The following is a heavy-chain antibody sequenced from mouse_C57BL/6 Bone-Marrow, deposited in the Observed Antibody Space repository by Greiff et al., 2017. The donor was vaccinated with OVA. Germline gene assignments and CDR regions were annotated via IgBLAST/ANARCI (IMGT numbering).Heavy chain of an antibody. CDR1: GFTFTDYY. J-gene: IGHJ4*01. CDR2: IRNKANGYTT. D-gene: IGHD1-1*01. Sequence: DVHLVESGGGLVQPGGSLSLSCAASGFTFTDYYMSWVRQPPGKALEWLGFIRNKANGYTTEYSASVKGRFTISRDNSQSILYLQMNALRAEDSATYYGASFPLTTVASMDYWGQGTSVTVSS. CDR3: ASFPLTTVASMDY. V-gene: IGHV7-3*01.